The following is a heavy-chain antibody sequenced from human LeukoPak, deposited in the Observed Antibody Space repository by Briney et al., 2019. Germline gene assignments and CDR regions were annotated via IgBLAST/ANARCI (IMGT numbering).Heavy chain of an antibody. D-gene: IGHD2-21*01. Sequence: GGSLRLSCAVSGFSFRDNYMSWIRQAPGKGLEWVSYISNTGSYTNYAESVKGRFTISRYDATNSLLLQMDSLRAEDTAVYYYARAIGCGPGGHFDYCGQGTLVTVSS. V-gene: IGHV3-11*03. CDR1: GFSFRDNY. CDR3: ARAIGCGPGGHFDY. CDR2: ISNTGSYT. J-gene: IGHJ4*02.